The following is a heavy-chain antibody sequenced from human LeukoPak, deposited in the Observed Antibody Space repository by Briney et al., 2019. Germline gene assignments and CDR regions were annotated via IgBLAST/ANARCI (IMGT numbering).Heavy chain of an antibody. CDR3: AKTYCGGDCYSRALAFDI. V-gene: IGHV3-43*02. D-gene: IGHD2-21*02. Sequence: GGPLRLPCAVSGFTFDDYAMHWVGQAPGKGLECVSLISGEGGSTYYADPVKGPFTITRANSKNSLYLQMNSLRTEDTALDYCAKTYCGGDCYSRALAFDIWGQGTMVTVSS. CDR1: GFTFDDYA. CDR2: ISGEGGST. J-gene: IGHJ3*02.